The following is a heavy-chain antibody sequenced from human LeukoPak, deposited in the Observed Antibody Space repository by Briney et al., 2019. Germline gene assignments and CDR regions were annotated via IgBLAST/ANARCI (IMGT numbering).Heavy chain of an antibody. V-gene: IGHV3-9*01. CDR3: AKDRVESYYDSSGGFDY. CDR1: GFTFDDYA. J-gene: IGHJ4*02. Sequence: GGSLRLSCAASGFTFDDYAMHWVRQAPGKGLEWVSGISWNSGSIGYADSVKGRFTISRDNAKNSLYLQMDRLRAEDTALYYCAKDRVESYYDSSGGFDYWGQGTLVTVSS. CDR2: ISWNSGSI. D-gene: IGHD3-22*01.